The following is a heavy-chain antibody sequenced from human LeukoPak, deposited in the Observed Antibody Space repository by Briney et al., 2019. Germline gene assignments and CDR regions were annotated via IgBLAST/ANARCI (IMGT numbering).Heavy chain of an antibody. Sequence: GRSLRLSCAASGFTFSSYAMHWVRQAPGKGLEWVAVISYDGSNKYYADSVKGRFTISRDNSKNTLYLQMNSLRAEDTAVYYCASVMVREDFDYWGQGTLVTVSS. CDR3: ASVMVREDFDY. J-gene: IGHJ4*02. D-gene: IGHD3-10*01. CDR1: GFTFSSYA. V-gene: IGHV3-30*04. CDR2: ISYDGSNK.